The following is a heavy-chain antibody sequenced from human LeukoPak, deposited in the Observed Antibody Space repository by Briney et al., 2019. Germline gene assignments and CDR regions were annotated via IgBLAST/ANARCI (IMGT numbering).Heavy chain of an antibody. CDR3: ARSVLLDPWGAFDV. V-gene: IGHV3-53*01. CDR1: GLTVSDNY. J-gene: IGHJ3*01. CDR2: IYPRGST. Sequence: GGSLRLSCAASGLTVSDNYMGWDRQAPGKGLNWVSVIYPRGSTFYAESVEGRFTISRDISKNTLYLQMDSLRAEDTALYFCARSVLLDPWGAFDVWGQGTMVTVSS. D-gene: IGHD1-1*01.